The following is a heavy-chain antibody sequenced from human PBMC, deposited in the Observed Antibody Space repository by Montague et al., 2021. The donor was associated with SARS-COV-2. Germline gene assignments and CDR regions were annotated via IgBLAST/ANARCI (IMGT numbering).Heavy chain of an antibody. J-gene: IGHJ6*03. CDR2: TNHTGST. V-gene: IGHV4-34*01. CDR1: GGSFSGYF. CDR3: ARLGDGVVPAPILGVGPFYSYYYMDV. Sequence: SETLSLTCAVSGGSFSGYFWSWIRQPPGKGLEWIGETNHTGSTKHNPSLKSRVTISVDTSKNQFSLKVTSMTAADTAIYYCARLGDGVVPAPILGVGPFYSYYYMDVWGKGTTVTVSS. D-gene: IGHD2-2*02.